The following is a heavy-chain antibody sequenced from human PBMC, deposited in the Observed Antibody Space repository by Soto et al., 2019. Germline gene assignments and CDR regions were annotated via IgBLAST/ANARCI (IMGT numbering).Heavy chain of an antibody. D-gene: IGHD2-15*01. Sequence: SETLSLTCTVSGGSISSYYWSWIRQPPGKGLEWIGYIYYSGSTNYNPSLKSRVTISVDTSKNQFSLKLSSVTAADTAVYYCARQGYCSGGSCYSWGRYYYMDVWGKGTTVTVSS. V-gene: IGHV4-59*08. CDR3: ARQGYCSGGSCYSWGRYYYMDV. J-gene: IGHJ6*03. CDR1: GGSISSYY. CDR2: IYYSGST.